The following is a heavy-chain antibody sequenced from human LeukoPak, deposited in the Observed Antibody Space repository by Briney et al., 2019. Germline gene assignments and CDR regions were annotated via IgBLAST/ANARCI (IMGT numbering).Heavy chain of an antibody. CDR3: ATETEYSNYDAFDI. D-gene: IGHD4-11*01. J-gene: IGHJ3*02. CDR2: ISGGNNAI. Sequence: SGGSLRLSCAASGFTFTKYEMNWVRQAPGKGLEWISYISGGNNAIYYADSVKGRFTISRDNGKNSLYLHMSSLRADDTATYYCATETEYSNYDAFDIWGQGTMVTVSS. V-gene: IGHV3-48*03. CDR1: GFTFTKYE.